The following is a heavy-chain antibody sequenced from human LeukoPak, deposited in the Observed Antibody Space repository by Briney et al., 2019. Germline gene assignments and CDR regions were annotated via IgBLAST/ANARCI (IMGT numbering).Heavy chain of an antibody. D-gene: IGHD6-6*01. Sequence: SETLSLTCTVSGGSISSSRYYWGWIRQPPGKGLEWIGSIYYSGSTYYNPSLKSRVTISVDTSKNQFSLKLSSGTAADTAVYYCARYWPSSSAEGVGAFDIWGQGTMVTVSS. J-gene: IGHJ3*02. CDR3: ARYWPSSSAEGVGAFDI. V-gene: IGHV4-39*07. CDR2: IYYSGST. CDR1: GGSISSSRYY.